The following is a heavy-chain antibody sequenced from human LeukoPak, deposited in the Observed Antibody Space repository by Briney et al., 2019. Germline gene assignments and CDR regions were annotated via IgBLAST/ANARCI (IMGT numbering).Heavy chain of an antibody. Sequence: ASVTVSCTASGYTFTGYYMHWVRQAPGQGLEGMGWINPNSGGTNYAQNFQGRVTMTRDTSISTAYMELSRLRSDDTAVYYCARGDYYDSSGYLGGEFDYWGQGTLVTVSS. CDR3: ARGDYYDSSGYLGGEFDY. D-gene: IGHD3-22*01. J-gene: IGHJ4*02. CDR1: GYTFTGYY. CDR2: INPNSGGT. V-gene: IGHV1-2*02.